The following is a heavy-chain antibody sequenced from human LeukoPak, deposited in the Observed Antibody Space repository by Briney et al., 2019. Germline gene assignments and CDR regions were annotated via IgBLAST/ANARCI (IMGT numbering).Heavy chain of an antibody. D-gene: IGHD1-26*01. V-gene: IGHV4-59*01. J-gene: IGHJ4*02. CDR1: GDSTSSDH. CDR3: VVYIAGGGGRGY. Sequence: SETLSLTCTVSGDSTSSDHWSWVRQPPGKGLDWIGHISYRGSMKYNPSLESRVSISLDTSNNQCSLKLTTLTAADTAVYYCVVYIAGGGGRGYWGQGTLVTVSS. CDR2: ISYRGSM.